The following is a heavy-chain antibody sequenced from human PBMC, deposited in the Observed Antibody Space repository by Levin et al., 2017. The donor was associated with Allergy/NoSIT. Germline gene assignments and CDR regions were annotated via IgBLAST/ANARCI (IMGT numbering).Heavy chain of an antibody. CDR3: ARGAAAEDPPTDY. D-gene: IGHD6-13*01. J-gene: IGHJ4*02. V-gene: IGHV1-2*02. Sequence: ASVKVSCKASGYTFTGYYMHWVRQAPGQGLEWMGWINPNSGGTNYAQKFQGRVTMTRDTSISTAYMELSRLRSDDTAVYYCARGAAAEDPPTDYWGQGTLVTVSS. CDR2: INPNSGGT. CDR1: GYTFTGYY.